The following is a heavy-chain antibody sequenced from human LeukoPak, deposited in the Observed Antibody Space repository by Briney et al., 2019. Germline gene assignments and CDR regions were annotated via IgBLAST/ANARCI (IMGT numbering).Heavy chain of an antibody. CDR2: FDPSDSYT. J-gene: IGHJ4*02. CDR1: GYSFTSYW. D-gene: IGHD5-12*01. Sequence: PGEPLKISCKGSGYSFTSYWITWVRQMPGKGLEWVGTFDPSDSYTDYSPSFDGRVTISIDKSFSTAYLQLSSLKASDSAMFYCARHLGPYDSGTDSWGQGTLVTVSS. CDR3: ARHLGPYDSGTDS. V-gene: IGHV5-10-1*01.